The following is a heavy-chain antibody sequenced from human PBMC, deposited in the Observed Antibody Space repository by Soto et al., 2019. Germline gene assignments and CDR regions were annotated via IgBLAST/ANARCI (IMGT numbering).Heavy chain of an antibody. J-gene: IGHJ4*02. CDR3: ARGTYYYDSSGYRLPLPITLFDY. Sequence: SETLSLTCTVSGGSISSGGYYWSWIRQHPGKGLEWTGYIYYSGSTYYNPSLKSRVTISVDTSKNQFSLKLSSVTAADTAVYYCARGTYYYDSSGYRLPLPITLFDYWGQGTLVTVSS. CDR2: IYYSGST. D-gene: IGHD3-22*01. V-gene: IGHV4-31*03. CDR1: GGSISSGGYY.